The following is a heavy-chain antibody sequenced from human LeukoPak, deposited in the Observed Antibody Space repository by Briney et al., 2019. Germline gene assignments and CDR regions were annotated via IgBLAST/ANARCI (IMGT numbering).Heavy chain of an antibody. Sequence: GGSPRLSCAASGFSFTTNAMNWVRQAPGKGLEWVSGISDSGDKTYYADSVKGRFTISRANHKNTLYLEMSSLGAEDAAVYYCVKDLVDRALTRGFDVWGQGTVVTVSS. CDR3: VKDLVDRALTRGFDV. D-gene: IGHD3-10*01. CDR2: ISDSGDKT. CDR1: GFSFTTNA. J-gene: IGHJ3*01. V-gene: IGHV3-23*01.